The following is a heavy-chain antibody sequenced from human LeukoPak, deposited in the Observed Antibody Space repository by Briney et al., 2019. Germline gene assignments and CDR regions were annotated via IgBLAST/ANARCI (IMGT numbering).Heavy chain of an antibody. CDR3: ARLPTFYYDSSGYHYDY. CDR2: TAGSGISK. D-gene: IGHD3-22*01. Sequence: GGSLRLSCAASGFSFNNYAMSWVRQAPGRGLEWASSTAGSGISKDYADSVKGRFTISKDKSKNTLYLQMDNLRAEDTGVYFCARLPTFYYDSSGYHYDYWGQGTLVTVSS. J-gene: IGHJ4*02. CDR1: GFSFNNYA. V-gene: IGHV3-23*01.